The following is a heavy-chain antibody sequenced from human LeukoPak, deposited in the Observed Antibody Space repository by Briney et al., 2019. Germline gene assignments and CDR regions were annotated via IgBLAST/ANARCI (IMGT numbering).Heavy chain of an antibody. J-gene: IGHJ4*02. CDR3: AKKESFGELSD. CDR2: MSGSGGST. Sequence: GSLRLSCAASGFTFNNYGMTWVRQAPGRGLEWVSTMSGSGGSTYYADSVKGRFTISRDNSKDTLYLQMSSLRAEDTALYYCAKKESFGELSDWGQGTLVTVPS. V-gene: IGHV3-23*01. D-gene: IGHD3-10*01. CDR1: GFTFNNYG.